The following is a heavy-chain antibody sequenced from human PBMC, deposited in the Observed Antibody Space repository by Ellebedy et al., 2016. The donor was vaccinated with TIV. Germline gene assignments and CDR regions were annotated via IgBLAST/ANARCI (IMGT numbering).Heavy chain of an antibody. V-gene: IGHV3-23*01. D-gene: IGHD2-2*01. J-gene: IGHJ4*02. Sequence: GESLKISCAASGFTFSAHAMSWVRQAPGKGLEWVSAITGSGGSTYSADSVKGRFTISRDNSKNALYLQINSLRVEDTGIYYCSYRPGVVPGASHNWGQGTLVTVSS. CDR3: SYRPGVVPGASHN. CDR1: GFTFSAHA. CDR2: ITGSGGST.